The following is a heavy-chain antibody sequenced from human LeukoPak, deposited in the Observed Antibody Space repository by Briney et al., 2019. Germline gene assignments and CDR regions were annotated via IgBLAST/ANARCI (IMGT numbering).Heavy chain of an antibody. J-gene: IGHJ5*02. CDR1: GFTFSRYS. CDR2: ISTSSSYI. CDR3: ARVVIVAPWSGSDNWFDP. D-gene: IGHD2/OR15-2a*01. Sequence: GGSLRLSCAASGFTFSRYSMNWVRQAPGKGLEWVSSISTSSSYIYYADSVKGRFTISRDNAKNSLYLQMNSLRAEDTAVYYCARVVIVAPWSGSDNWFDPWGQGTLVTVSS. V-gene: IGHV3-21*06.